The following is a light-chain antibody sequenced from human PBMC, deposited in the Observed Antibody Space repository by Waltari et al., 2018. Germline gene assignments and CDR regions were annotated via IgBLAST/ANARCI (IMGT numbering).Light chain of an antibody. CDR1: QDISIF. CDR2: AAS. J-gene: IGKJ2*01. CDR3: QQLHSYPHT. V-gene: IGKV1-9*01. Sequence: DIQLTQSPSFLSAVVGDSVTITCRASQDISIFLAWYQQTPGKAPKLLIFAASDLQSGVPSRFSRTGSGTEFTLTISSLRPEDIATYYCQQLHSYPHTGGQGTTLAIK.